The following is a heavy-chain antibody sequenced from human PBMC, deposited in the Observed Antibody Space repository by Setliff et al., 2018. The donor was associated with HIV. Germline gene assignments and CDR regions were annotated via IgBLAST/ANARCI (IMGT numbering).Heavy chain of an antibody. V-gene: IGHV1-18*01. CDR1: AYTFTSYG. CDR3: ARDLSPIAAAGTSDY. J-gene: IGHJ4*02. D-gene: IGHD6-13*01. Sequence: GASVKVSCKASAYTFTSYGINWVRQAPGQGLEWMGWISAYDGNTNYAQKFQGRVTMAKDTSTSTAYMELRSLRSDDTAVYYCARDLSPIAAAGTSDYWGQGTLVTVSS. CDR2: ISAYDGNT.